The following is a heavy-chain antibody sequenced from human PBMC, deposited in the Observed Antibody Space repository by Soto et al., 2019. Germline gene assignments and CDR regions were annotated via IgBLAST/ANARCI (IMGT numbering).Heavy chain of an antibody. Sequence: GGSLRLSCVASGFTFSNAWMSWVRQAPGKGLEWVANTRGDGTEKYHVDSVKGRFAISRDNAKNSLFLQMNSLRDDDTAVYFCVTTVAASHYDVWGRGTLVTVSS. CDR3: VTTVAASHYDV. CDR2: TRGDGTEK. J-gene: IGHJ4*02. V-gene: IGHV3-7*03. CDR1: GFTFSNAW. D-gene: IGHD5-12*01.